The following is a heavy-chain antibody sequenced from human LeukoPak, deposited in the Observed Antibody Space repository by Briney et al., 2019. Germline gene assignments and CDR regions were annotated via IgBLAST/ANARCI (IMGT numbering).Heavy chain of an antibody. J-gene: IGHJ4*02. V-gene: IGHV3-30*14. CDR3: ARVRVTGYSNFAY. Sequence: GGSLRLSCAASGFTFSSYAMHWVRQAPGKGLEWVAVISYDGSNKYYADSAKGRFTISRDNSKNTVYLQMSSLRAEDTAVYYCARVRVTGYSNFAYWGQGTLVTVSS. D-gene: IGHD3-9*01. CDR2: ISYDGSNK. CDR1: GFTFSSYA.